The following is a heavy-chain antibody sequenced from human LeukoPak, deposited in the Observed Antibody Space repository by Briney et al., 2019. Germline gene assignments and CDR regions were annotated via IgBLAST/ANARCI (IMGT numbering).Heavy chain of an antibody. CDR1: GFTFSTYW. V-gene: IGHV3-21*01. Sequence: PGGSLRLSCVASGFTFSTYWMSWVRQAPGKGLEWVSSISSSSSYIYYADSVKGRFTISRDNAKNSLYLQMNSLRAEDTAVYYCAREVYYYDSSGYPKHTPAFDIWGQGTMVTVSS. CDR3: AREVYYYDSSGYPKHTPAFDI. CDR2: ISSSSSYI. D-gene: IGHD3-22*01. J-gene: IGHJ3*02.